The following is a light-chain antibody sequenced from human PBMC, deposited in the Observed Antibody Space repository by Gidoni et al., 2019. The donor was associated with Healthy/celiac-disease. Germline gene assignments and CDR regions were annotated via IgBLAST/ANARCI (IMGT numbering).Light chain of an antibody. V-gene: IGKV1-39*01. CDR3: QQSYSTLTWT. J-gene: IGKJ1*01. Sequence: DLQMTQSPASLSASVGDRVTITCRASQSISSYLNWYQQKPGKAPKLLIYAASSLDSGIPSRFSGSGSGTDFTLTISSLQPEDFATYYCQQSYSTLTWTFGQGTKVEIK. CDR1: QSISSY. CDR2: AAS.